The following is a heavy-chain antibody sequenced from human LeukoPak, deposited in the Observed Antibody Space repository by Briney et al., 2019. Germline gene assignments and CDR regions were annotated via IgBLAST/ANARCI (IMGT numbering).Heavy chain of an antibody. D-gene: IGHD2-2*01. CDR1: GGSISSNTW. CDR2: IYHSGST. CDR3: ARIMGRGYCISTSCRGDWFDP. Sequence: SETLSLTCAVSGGSISSNTWWSWVRQPPGKGLEWIGEIYHSGSTNYNPSLKSRVTISVDKSKNQFSLELSSVTAADTAVCYCARIMGRGYCISTSCRGDWFDPWGQGTLITVSS. J-gene: IGHJ5*02. V-gene: IGHV4-4*02.